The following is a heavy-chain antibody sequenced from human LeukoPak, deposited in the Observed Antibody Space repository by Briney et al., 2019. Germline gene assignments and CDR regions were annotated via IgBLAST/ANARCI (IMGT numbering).Heavy chain of an antibody. V-gene: IGHV3-74*01. CDR3: ATGHSYGYDY. J-gene: IGHJ4*02. CDR1: GLTFSDFW. Sequence: GGSLRLSCAASGLTFSDFWMHWVRQAPGKGLVWVALVKGDGRTTIYADSVKGRFTISRDNAKNTLYLQMNSLRADDSGVYYCATGHSYGYDYWGQGVLVTVSS. CDR2: VKGDGRTT. D-gene: IGHD5-18*01.